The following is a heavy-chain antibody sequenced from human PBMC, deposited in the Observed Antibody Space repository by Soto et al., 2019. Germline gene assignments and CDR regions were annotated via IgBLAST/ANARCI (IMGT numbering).Heavy chain of an antibody. Sequence: GGSLRLSCAASGFTFSSYWMSWVRQAPGKGLEWVANIKQDGSEKYYVDSVKGRFTISRDNAKNSLYLQMNSLRAEDTAVYYCARWTEEDIVVVVAATPDKSFDIWGQGTMVTVSS. D-gene: IGHD2-15*01. J-gene: IGHJ3*02. CDR2: IKQDGSEK. V-gene: IGHV3-7*01. CDR1: GFTFSSYW. CDR3: ARWTEEDIVVVVAATPDKSFDI.